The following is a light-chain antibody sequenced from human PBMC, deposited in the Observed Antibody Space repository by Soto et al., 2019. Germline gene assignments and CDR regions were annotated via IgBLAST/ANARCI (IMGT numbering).Light chain of an antibody. CDR2: YIY. J-gene: IGKJ5*01. Sequence: EIVMTQSPATLSVSPGETASLSGRASQSAGNFLAWYQQKPGQAPRLLIYYIYTRATGITARFSGSGSGTEFTLTINSLQSEDSAVYYCQQHNQWPITFGQGTRLEIK. CDR3: QQHNQWPIT. V-gene: IGKV3D-15*01. CDR1: QSAGNF.